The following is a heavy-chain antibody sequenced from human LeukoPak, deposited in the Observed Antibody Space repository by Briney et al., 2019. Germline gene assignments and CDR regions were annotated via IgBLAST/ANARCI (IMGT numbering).Heavy chain of an antibody. J-gene: IGHJ4*02. CDR1: GGSFSVYY. CDR3: ARDRGTMMAKRGFDY. Sequence: SETLSLTCAVYGGSFSVYYWSWIRQPPGKGLEWIGEINHSGSTNYNPSLKSRVTISVDTSKNQFSLKLSSVTAADTAVYYCARDRGTMMAKRGFDYWGQGTLVTVSS. V-gene: IGHV4-34*01. CDR2: INHSGST. D-gene: IGHD3-22*01.